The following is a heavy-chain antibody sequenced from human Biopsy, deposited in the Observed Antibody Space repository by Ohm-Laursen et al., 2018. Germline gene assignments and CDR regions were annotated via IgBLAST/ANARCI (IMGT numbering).Heavy chain of an antibody. CDR3: ANSYYDFWTGYLNFDN. V-gene: IGHV3-30*18. Sequence: SLRLSCAASGFNFGNYDMHWVRQSPGKGLEWVAVISHDGRSRFYVDSVKGRFTISRDNSNNTLYLQMNSPRAEDTAVYYCANSYYDFWTGYLNFDNGGQGTLVTVSS. J-gene: IGHJ4*02. CDR2: ISHDGRSR. D-gene: IGHD3-3*01. CDR1: GFNFGNYD.